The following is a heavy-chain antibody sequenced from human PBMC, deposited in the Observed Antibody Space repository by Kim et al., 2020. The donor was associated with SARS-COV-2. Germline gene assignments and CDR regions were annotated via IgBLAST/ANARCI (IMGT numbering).Heavy chain of an antibody. D-gene: IGHD6-13*01. CDR1: GGTFSSYA. V-gene: IGHV1-69*13. Sequence: SVKVSCKASGGTFSSYAISWVRQAPGQGLEWMGGIIPIFGTANYAQKFQGRVTITADESTSTAYMELSSLRSEDMAVYYCARNSIAAAGTFDYWGQGTLVTVSS. CDR3: ARNSIAAAGTFDY. CDR2: IIPIFGTA. J-gene: IGHJ4*02.